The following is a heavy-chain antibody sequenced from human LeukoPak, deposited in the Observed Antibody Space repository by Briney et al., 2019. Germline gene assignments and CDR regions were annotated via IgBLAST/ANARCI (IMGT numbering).Heavy chain of an antibody. V-gene: IGHV4-59*11. CDR2: ASVTGNP. CDR1: GGSISSRY. J-gene: IGHJ4*02. Sequence: SETLSLTCTVAGGSISSRYWTWIRRPPGRGLEWIGYASVTGNPDYTLSLKSRVTISVDTSKNQFSLRLTSVTATDTAIYYCASDFTQGGGLLEYWGQGLLVTVSS. CDR3: ASDFTQGGGLLEY. D-gene: IGHD3-16*01.